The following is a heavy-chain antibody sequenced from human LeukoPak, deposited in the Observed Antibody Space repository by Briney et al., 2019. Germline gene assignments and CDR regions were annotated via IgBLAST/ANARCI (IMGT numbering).Heavy chain of an antibody. V-gene: IGHV3-48*03. Sequence: PGGSLRLSCAASGFTFSSYEMNWVHQAPGKGLEWVSYISSSGSTIYYADSVKGRFTISRDNAKNSLYLQMNSLRAEDTAVYYCARREDTAMVIYYYYGMDVWGKGTTVTVSS. CDR1: GFTFSSYE. CDR3: ARREDTAMVIYYYYGMDV. CDR2: ISSSGSTI. D-gene: IGHD5-18*01. J-gene: IGHJ6*04.